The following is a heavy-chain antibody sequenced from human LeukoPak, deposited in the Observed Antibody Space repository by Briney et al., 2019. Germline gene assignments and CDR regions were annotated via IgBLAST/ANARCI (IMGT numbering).Heavy chain of an antibody. CDR2: ISSSGSYI. J-gene: IGHJ5*02. CDR1: GFTFSSYS. Sequence: TGGSLRLSCAASGFTFSSYSMNWVRQAPGKGLEWVSSISSSGSYIYYADSVKGRFTISGDNAKNSLYLQMNSLGAEDTAVYYCASNLAAPNWFDPWGQGTLVTVSS. CDR3: ASNLAAPNWFDP. V-gene: IGHV3-21*01. D-gene: IGHD1-14*01.